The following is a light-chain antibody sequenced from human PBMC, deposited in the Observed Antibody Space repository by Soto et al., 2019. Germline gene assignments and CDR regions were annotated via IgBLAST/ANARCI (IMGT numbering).Light chain of an antibody. V-gene: IGLV1-44*01. CDR1: NSKIGGIT. Sequence: QSVLTQPPSASGTPGKRSTTSCSGGNSKIGGITVHWNKHLPETAPKLLIYINGQGPSGVPDRFSGSKSGTSASLAISGLQSADEADYYCAAWDDSPNGVVFGGGTKLTVL. CDR3: AAWDDSPNGVV. CDR2: ING. J-gene: IGLJ2*01.